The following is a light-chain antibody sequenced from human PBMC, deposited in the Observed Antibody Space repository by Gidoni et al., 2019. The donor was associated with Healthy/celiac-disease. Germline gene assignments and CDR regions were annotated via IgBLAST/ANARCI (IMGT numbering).Light chain of an antibody. Sequence: DIQLTQSPSFLSASVGDRVTVTCRASQGISSFLAWYQQKPGKAPNLLIYAASNLEGGVPSRFSGSGSGTEFTLTISSLQPEDFASYYCQQFKSYPLTFGQGTRLEIK. CDR1: QGISSF. CDR2: AAS. J-gene: IGKJ5*01. V-gene: IGKV1-9*01. CDR3: QQFKSYPLT.